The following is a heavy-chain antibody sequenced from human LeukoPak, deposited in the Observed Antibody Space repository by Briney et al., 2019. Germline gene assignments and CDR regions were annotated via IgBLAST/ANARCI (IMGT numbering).Heavy chain of an antibody. J-gene: IGHJ4*02. V-gene: IGHV3-11*06. CDR3: AMGHYGDYEGDY. Sequence: GGSLRLSCSASGFTFTNYAMSWVRQAPGEGLEWVSYISSSSSYTNYADSVKGRFTISRDNAKNSLYLQMNSLRAEDTAVYYCAMGHYGDYEGDYWGQGTLVTVSS. D-gene: IGHD4-17*01. CDR1: GFTFTNYA. CDR2: ISSSSSYT.